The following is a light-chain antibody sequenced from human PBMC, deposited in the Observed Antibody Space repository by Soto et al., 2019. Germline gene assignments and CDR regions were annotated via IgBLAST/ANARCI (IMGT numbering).Light chain of an antibody. CDR3: QSYDRSLGDFV. V-gene: IGLV1-40*01. CDR2: LNS. Sequence: QSVLTQPPSVSGAPGQRVTISCTGSPSNIGAGYYVHWYQQPPGTAPKLLIYLNSNRPSGIPDRFSGSKSGTSASLAITGLQPEDEGDYCCQSYDRSLGDFVFGGGTQLTVL. CDR1: PSNIGAGYY. J-gene: IGLJ7*01.